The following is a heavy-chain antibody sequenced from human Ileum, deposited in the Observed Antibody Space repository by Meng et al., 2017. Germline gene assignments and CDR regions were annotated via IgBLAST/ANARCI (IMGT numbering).Heavy chain of an antibody. V-gene: IGHV1-2*06. J-gene: IGHJ5*02. CDR2: IKPDSGDT. D-gene: IGHD2-15*01. CDR3: ARDFNTVVRQANWFDP. Sequence: KPWTSVEGSCNAARVCLTDFYIHWVRQAPGQGPEWMGQIKPDSGDTKYAQKCQGRLAMTRDTTNNTAHMEQSSLRPDDTPVYYCARDFNTVVRQANWFDPWGQGTLVTVSS. CDR1: RVCLTDFY.